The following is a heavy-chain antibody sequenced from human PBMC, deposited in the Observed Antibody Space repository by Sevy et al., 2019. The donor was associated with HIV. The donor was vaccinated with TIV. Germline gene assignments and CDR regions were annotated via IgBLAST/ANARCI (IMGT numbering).Heavy chain of an antibody. CDR3: TRVSRGTDGDY. V-gene: IGHV3-7*01. CDR1: GFTFSNSW. D-gene: IGHD2-2*01. J-gene: IGHJ4*02. Sequence: GGSLRLSCVASGFTFSNSWMNWVRQAPGKGLEWVANINPGGTEEFYVDSVKGRFIISRDNAKNSLFLQINSLRAEDTAVYYCTRVSRGTDGDYWGQGTLVTVSS. CDR2: INPGGTEE.